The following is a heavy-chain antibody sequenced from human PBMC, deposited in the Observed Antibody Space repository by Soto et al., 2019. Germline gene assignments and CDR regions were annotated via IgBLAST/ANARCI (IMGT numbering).Heavy chain of an antibody. J-gene: IGHJ6*02. V-gene: IGHV2-70*11. D-gene: IGHD1-26*01. CDR1: GFSLSTTGVG. Sequence: SGPTLVNPTQTLTLTCSFSGFSLSTTGVGVGWIRQPPGKALEWLARIDWDDDKYYNTSLKTRLTISKDTSKNQVVFTMTNMDPVDTATYYCAREIPWALYAMDVWGQGTTVTVSS. CDR2: IDWDDDK. CDR3: AREIPWALYAMDV.